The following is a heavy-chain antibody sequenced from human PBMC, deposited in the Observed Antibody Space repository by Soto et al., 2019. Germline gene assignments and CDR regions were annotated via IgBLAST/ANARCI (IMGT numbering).Heavy chain of an antibody. V-gene: IGHV3-23*01. Sequence: EVQLLESGGGFVQPGGSLGLSCAASGFPFSSYAMTWVRQAPGKGLEWVSLISGSGGSTYYADSMKGRFTISRDNSRHTLYLQMSSLRAEDTAVYFCAKVHGSGTYNTFPDYWGQGTLVTVSS. CDR2: ISGSGGST. CDR1: GFPFSSYA. D-gene: IGHD3-10*01. CDR3: AKVHGSGTYNTFPDY. J-gene: IGHJ4*02.